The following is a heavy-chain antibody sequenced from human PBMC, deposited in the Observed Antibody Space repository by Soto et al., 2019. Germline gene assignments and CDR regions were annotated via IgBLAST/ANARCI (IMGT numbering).Heavy chain of an antibody. Sequence: GGSLRLSCAASGFTFSSYGMHWVRQAPGKGLEWVAVISYDGSNKYYADSVKGRFTISRDNSKNTLYLQMNSLRAEDTAVYYCAKDRLLWFGELSDYFDYWGQGTLVTVSS. CDR3: AKDRLLWFGELSDYFDY. CDR1: GFTFSSYG. V-gene: IGHV3-30*18. J-gene: IGHJ4*02. CDR2: ISYDGSNK. D-gene: IGHD3-10*01.